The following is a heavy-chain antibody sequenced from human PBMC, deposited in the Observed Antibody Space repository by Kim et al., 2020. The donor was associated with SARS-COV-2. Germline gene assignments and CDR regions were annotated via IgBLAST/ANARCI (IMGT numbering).Heavy chain of an antibody. CDR1: GYTFTSYG. Sequence: ASVKVSCKASGYTFTSYGISWVRQAPGQGLEWMGWISAYNGNTNYAQKLQGRVTMTTDTSTSTAYMELRSLRSDDTAVYYCACPRSEWELGNYYGMDVWGQGTTVTVSS. CDR2: ISAYNGNT. CDR3: ACPRSEWELGNYYGMDV. J-gene: IGHJ6*02. D-gene: IGHD1-26*01. V-gene: IGHV1-18*01.